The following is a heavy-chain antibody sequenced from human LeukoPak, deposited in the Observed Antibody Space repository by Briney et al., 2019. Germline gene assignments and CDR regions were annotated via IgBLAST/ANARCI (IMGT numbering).Heavy chain of an antibody. CDR1: GYTFTSYY. Sequence: ASVKVSCKASGYTFTSYYMHWVRQAPGQGLEWMGIINPSGGSTSYAQKFQGRVTMTRDTSTSTVYMQLSSLRSEATAVYCCARDGYVSSGWYSMGFDPWGQGTLVTVSS. J-gene: IGHJ5*02. D-gene: IGHD6-19*01. CDR3: ARDGYVSSGWYSMGFDP. V-gene: IGHV1-46*01. CDR2: INPSGGST.